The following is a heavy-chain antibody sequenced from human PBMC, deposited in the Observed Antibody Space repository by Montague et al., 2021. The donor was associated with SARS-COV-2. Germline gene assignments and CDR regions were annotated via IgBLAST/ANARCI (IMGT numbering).Heavy chain of an antibody. CDR1: GFTFSNYD. V-gene: IGHV3-48*03. D-gene: IGHD3-16*02. CDR2: ISTSAYTT. Sequence: RLSCAASGFTFSNYDMNWVRQAPGKGPEWISYISTSAYTTSYAGSVKGRFTISRDNGKNSLYLQMNSLRVEDTAVYYCTRDYRSIVGDGLDIWGRGTKVTVSS. CDR3: TRDYRSIVGDGLDI. J-gene: IGHJ3*02.